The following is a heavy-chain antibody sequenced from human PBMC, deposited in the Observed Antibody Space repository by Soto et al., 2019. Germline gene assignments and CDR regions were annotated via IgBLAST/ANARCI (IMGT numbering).Heavy chain of an antibody. CDR3: ARGSGYSSSSGWFDP. CDR2: INHSGST. CDR1: GGSFSGYY. J-gene: IGHJ5*02. V-gene: IGHV4-34*01. D-gene: IGHD6-6*01. Sequence: SETLSLTCAVYGGSFSGYYWSWIRQPPGKGLEWIGEINHSGSTNYNPSLKSRVTISVDTSKNQFSLKLSSVTAADTAVYYCARGSGYSSSSGWFDPWGQGTLVTVSS.